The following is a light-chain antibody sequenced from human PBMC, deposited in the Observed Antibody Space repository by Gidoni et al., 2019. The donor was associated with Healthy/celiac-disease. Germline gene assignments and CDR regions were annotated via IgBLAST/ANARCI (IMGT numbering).Light chain of an antibody. J-gene: IGLJ1*01. CDR2: EVR. V-gene: IGLV2-23*02. Sequence: QSALTQPASVSGSPGQSITISCTGTSSDVGSYNLVSWYQQHPGKAPKLMIYEVRKRPSGVSNRFSGSKSGNTASLTISGLQAEDEADYYCCSYAVDYVFGTGTKVTVL. CDR1: SSDVGSYNL. CDR3: CSYAVDYV.